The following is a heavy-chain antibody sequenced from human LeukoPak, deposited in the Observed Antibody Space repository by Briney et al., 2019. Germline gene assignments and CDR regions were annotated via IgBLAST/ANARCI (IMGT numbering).Heavy chain of an antibody. CDR2: INTNTGNP. CDR1: GYTFTSYA. J-gene: IGHJ6*02. Sequence: ASVKVSCKASGYTFTSYAMNWVRQAPGQGLEWMGWINTNTGNPTYAQGFTGRFVFSLDTSVSTAYLQISSLKAEDTAVYYCARDSSSSWLFLVDRGGMDVWGQGTTVTVSS. D-gene: IGHD6-13*01. V-gene: IGHV7-4-1*02. CDR3: ARDSSSSWLFLVDRGGMDV.